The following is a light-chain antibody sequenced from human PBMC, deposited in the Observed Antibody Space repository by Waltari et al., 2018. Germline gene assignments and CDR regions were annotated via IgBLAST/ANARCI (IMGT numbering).Light chain of an antibody. Sequence: DIQMTQPPSSLSASVGDRVTITCRASQSISSYLNWYQQKPGKATKLLIYAASSLQSGVPSRFSGSGSGTDFSLTISSLQPEDFATYYCQQSYSTPWTFGQGTKVEIK. CDR1: QSISSY. CDR3: QQSYSTPWT. V-gene: IGKV1-39*01. CDR2: AAS. J-gene: IGKJ1*01.